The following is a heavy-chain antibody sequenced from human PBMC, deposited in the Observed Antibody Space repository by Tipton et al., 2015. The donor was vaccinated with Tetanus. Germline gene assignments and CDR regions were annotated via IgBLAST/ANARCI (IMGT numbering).Heavy chain of an antibody. CDR2: ISYDGSNK. J-gene: IGHJ4*02. Sequence: QVQLVQSGGGVVQPGRSLRLSCAASGFTFSSYGMHWVRQAPGKGLEWVAVISYDGSNKYYADSVKGRFTISRDNSKNTLYRQMNSLRAEDTAVYYCAKEGDILTDYLFDYWGQGTLVTVSS. CDR1: GFTFSSYG. V-gene: IGHV3-30*18. CDR3: AKEGDILTDYLFDY. D-gene: IGHD3-9*01.